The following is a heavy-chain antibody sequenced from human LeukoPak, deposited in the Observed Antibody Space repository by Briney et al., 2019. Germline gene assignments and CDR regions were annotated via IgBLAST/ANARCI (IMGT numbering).Heavy chain of an antibody. CDR2: ISYDGSSK. Sequence: GGSLRLSCAASGFTFSTYAIHWVRQAPGKGLEWLAVISYDGSSKYYAGSVRGRFTISRDNSKNTLYLQMNSLRAEDTAVYYCARANRPYYYYYGMDIWGQGTTVTVSS. J-gene: IGHJ6*02. V-gene: IGHV3-30-3*01. CDR1: GFTFSTYA. CDR3: ARANRPYYYYYGMDI.